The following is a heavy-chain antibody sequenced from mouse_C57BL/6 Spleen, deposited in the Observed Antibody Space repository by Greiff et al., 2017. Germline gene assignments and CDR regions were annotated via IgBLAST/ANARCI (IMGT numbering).Heavy chain of an antibody. D-gene: IGHD1-1*01. V-gene: IGHV1-4*01. Sequence: VQLQQSGAELARPGASVKMSCKASGYTFTSYTMHWVKQRPGQGLEWIGYINPSSGYTKYNQKFKDKATLTADKSSSTAYMQLSSLTYEDSAVYYCARYYGSSYPFDYWGQGTTLTVSS. CDR3: ARYYGSSYPFDY. J-gene: IGHJ2*01. CDR2: INPSSGYT. CDR1: GYTFTSYT.